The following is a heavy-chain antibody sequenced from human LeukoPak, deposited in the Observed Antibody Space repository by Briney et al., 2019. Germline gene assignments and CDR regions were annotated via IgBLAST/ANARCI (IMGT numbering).Heavy chain of an antibody. CDR3: ARSPPGLWFGELFSY. V-gene: IGHV3-30*04. D-gene: IGHD3-10*01. Sequence: GESLKISCAASGFTFSSYAMHWVRQAPGKGLEWVAVISYDGRNKYYADSVKGRFTISRDNSKNTLYLQMNSLRAEDTAVYYCARSPPGLWFGELFSYWGQGTLVTVSS. CDR1: GFTFSSYA. J-gene: IGHJ4*02. CDR2: ISYDGRNK.